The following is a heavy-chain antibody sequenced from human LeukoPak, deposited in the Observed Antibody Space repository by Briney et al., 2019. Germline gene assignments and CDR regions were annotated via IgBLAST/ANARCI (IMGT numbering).Heavy chain of an antibody. CDR1: GFTFSSYV. Sequence: GGAMRLSCAASGFTFSSYVMHWVRQAPGKGLEWVAFIRFDGTNKYSADSVKGRFTISRDNSKDTLYLQMNSLRAEDTAVYYCAKGTTRAGRWIEDFDYWGQGTLVTVSS. V-gene: IGHV3-30*02. J-gene: IGHJ4*02. CDR2: IRFDGTNK. CDR3: AKGTTRAGRWIEDFDY. D-gene: IGHD6-13*01.